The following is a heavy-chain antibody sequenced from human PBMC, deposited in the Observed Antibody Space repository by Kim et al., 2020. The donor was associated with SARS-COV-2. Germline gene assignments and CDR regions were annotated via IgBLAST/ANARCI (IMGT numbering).Heavy chain of an antibody. CDR2: INHSGST. J-gene: IGHJ4*02. V-gene: IGHV4-34*01. Sequence: SETLSLTCAVYGGSFSGYYWSWIRQPPGKGLEWIGEINHSGSTNYNPSLKSRVTISVDTSKNQFSLKLSSVTAADTAVYYCARGSLTRRRFDYWGQGTLVTVSS. CDR3: ARGSLTRRRFDY. CDR1: GGSFSGYY.